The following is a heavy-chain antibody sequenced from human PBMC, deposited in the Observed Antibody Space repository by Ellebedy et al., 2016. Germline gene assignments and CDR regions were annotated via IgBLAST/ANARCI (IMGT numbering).Heavy chain of an antibody. D-gene: IGHD2-15*01. CDR2: IFSDGNT. CDR1: LFTFITNY. V-gene: IGHV3-53*01. CDR3: ARGVGSGWFDP. J-gene: IGHJ5*02. Sequence: GGSLRLSCAASLFTFITNYIKWVRHAPGKGLAFVSAIFSDGNTYYADSVKGRFTISRDNSKNTLYLQMNSLRAEDTAVYYCARGVGSGWFDPWGQGTLVTVSS.